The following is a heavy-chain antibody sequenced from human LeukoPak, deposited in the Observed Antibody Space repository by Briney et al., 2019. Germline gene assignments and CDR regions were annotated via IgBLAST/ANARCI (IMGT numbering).Heavy chain of an antibody. D-gene: IGHD2-2*01. Sequence: SVKVSCKASGGTFSSYAISRVRQAPGHRLEWMGGIIPMFRTPKYAQKFQGRVTITTDEFTSTEYMELSSLGPEDTAVYYCASVDYCSNTSCYNGAFDVWGQGTMVTVSS. CDR2: IIPMFRTP. J-gene: IGHJ3*01. V-gene: IGHV1-69*05. CDR3: ASVDYCSNTSCYNGAFDV. CDR1: GGTFSSYA.